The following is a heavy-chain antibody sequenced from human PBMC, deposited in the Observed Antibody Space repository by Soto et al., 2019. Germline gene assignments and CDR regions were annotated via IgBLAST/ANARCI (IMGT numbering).Heavy chain of an antibody. J-gene: IGHJ4*02. V-gene: IGHV3-30-3*01. CDR2: ISYDGGNK. Sequence: GGSLRLSCAASGFTFSTYAMHWVRQAPGKGLEWVAVISYDGGNKYYADSVKGRFTISRDNSKNTLYLQMNSLRVEDTAVYYCARDTTKRPYGYFDYWGQGTLVTVSS. D-gene: IGHD4-17*01. CDR1: GFTFSTYA. CDR3: ARDTTKRPYGYFDY.